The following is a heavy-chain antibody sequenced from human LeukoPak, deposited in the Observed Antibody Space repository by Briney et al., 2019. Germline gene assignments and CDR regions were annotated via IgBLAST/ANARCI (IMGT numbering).Heavy chain of an antibody. D-gene: IGHD4-17*01. CDR1: GFTFSSYS. CDR3: ARDDKGGGHPTTVTTEPIDY. J-gene: IGHJ4*02. Sequence: PGGSLRLSCAASGFTFSSYSMTWVRQAPGKGLEWVSYISSSSSTIYYADSVKGRFTISRDNAKNSLYLQMNSLRAEDTAVYYCARDDKGGGHPTTVTTEPIDYWGQGTLVTVSS. V-gene: IGHV3-48*01. CDR2: ISSSSSTI.